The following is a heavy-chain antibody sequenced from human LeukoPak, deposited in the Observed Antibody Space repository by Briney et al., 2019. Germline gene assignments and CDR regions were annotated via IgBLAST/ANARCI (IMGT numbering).Heavy chain of an antibody. D-gene: IGHD4-23*01. CDR1: GYTFTSYD. Sequence: GASVKVSCKASGYTFTSYDINWVRQATGQGLEWMGWMNPNSGNTGYAQKFQGRVTITRNTSISTAYMELSSLRSEDTAVYYCARSYKKYGGKDQLGYWGQGTLVTVSS. CDR2: MNPNSGNT. J-gene: IGHJ4*02. CDR3: ARSYKKYGGKDQLGY. V-gene: IGHV1-8*03.